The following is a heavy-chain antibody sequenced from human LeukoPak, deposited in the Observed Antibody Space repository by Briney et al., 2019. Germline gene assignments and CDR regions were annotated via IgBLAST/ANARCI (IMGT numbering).Heavy chain of an antibody. CDR2: INHSGST. D-gene: IGHD5-18*01. CDR3: ARGLGYSYGYWLDY. J-gene: IGHJ4*02. Sequence: SETLSLTCAVYGGSFSGYYWSWIRQPLGKGLEWIGEINHSGSTNYNPFLKSRVTISVDTSKNQFSLKLSSVTAADTAVYYCARGLGYSYGYWLDYWGQGTLVTVSS. V-gene: IGHV4-34*01. CDR1: GGSFSGYY.